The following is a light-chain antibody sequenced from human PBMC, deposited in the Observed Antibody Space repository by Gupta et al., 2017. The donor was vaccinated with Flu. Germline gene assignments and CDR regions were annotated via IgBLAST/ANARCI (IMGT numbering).Light chain of an antibody. Sequence: SITISCTGTSSDVGGYNYVSWYQQHPGKAPKLMIYEVSNRPAGVSNRFSGSKSGNTASLTISGLQAEDEDDYYCSSYTSSSTLVFGGGTKMTVL. V-gene: IGLV2-14*01. J-gene: IGLJ2*01. CDR1: SSDVGGYNY. CDR2: EVS. CDR3: SSYTSSSTLV.